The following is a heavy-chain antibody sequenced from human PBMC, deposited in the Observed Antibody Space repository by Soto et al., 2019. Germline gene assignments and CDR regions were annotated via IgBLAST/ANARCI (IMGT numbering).Heavy chain of an antibody. CDR1: GFTFSSYA. Sequence: GGSLRLSCAASGFTFSSYAMRWVRQAPGKGLEWVAVISYDGSNKYYADSVKGRFTISRDNSKNTLYLQMNSLRAEDTAVYYCAREYSGDGYKDAFDIWGQGTMVTVSS. V-gene: IGHV3-30-3*01. D-gene: IGHD5-12*01. CDR3: AREYSGDGYKDAFDI. J-gene: IGHJ3*02. CDR2: ISYDGSNK.